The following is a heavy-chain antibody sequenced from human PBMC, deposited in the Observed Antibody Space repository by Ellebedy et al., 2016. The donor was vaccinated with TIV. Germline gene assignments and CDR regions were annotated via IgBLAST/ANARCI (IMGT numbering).Heavy chain of an antibody. Sequence: GESLKISCAASGFTVSSNFMTWVRQAPGKGLEWVSVIYGGGTIRYADSVKGRFTISRDNSKNTVDLQMNSLRAEDTAVYYCARVEVGRSGPSYGMDVWGQGTTVTVSS. CDR3: ARVEVGRSGPSYGMDV. D-gene: IGHD6-19*01. V-gene: IGHV3-53*01. CDR1: GFTVSSNF. CDR2: IYGGGTI. J-gene: IGHJ6*02.